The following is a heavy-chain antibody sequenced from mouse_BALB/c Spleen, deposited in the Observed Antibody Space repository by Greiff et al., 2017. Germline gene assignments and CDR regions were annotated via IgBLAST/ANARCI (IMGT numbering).Heavy chain of an antibody. CDR1: GFSFTSYG. CDR2: IWAGGST. CDR3: ARAGKDDCLAY. V-gene: IGHV2-9*02. Sequence: QVQLKESGPGLVAPSQSLSLTCTVSGFSFTSYGVPWVRQPPGKGLEWLGVIWAGGSTNYNAALMSRLSISKDNSKSQVFIKMNSLQTDDTAMYYCARAGKDDCLAYWGQGTLVTVSA. J-gene: IGHJ3*01.